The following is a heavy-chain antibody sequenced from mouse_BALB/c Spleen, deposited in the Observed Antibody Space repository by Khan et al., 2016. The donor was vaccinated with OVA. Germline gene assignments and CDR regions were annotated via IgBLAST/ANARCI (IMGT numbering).Heavy chain of an antibody. CDR2: ISTGGHYT. J-gene: IGHJ3*01. D-gene: IGHD1-1*01. CDR3: TRLAYYYNSEGFAY. V-gene: IGHV5-6*01. Sequence: EVELVESGGDLVKPGGSLKLSCAVSGFTFSTYGMSWVRQTPDMRLEWVATISTGGHYTYYPDSVKGRFTISRDNAMNTLYLQMSILKSEDTAIDYCTRLAYYYNSEGFAYWGQGTLVAVSA. CDR1: GFTFSTYG.